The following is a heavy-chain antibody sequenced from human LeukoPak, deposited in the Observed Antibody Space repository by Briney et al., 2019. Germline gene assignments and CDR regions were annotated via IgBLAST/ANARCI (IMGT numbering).Heavy chain of an antibody. CDR2: IYTSGST. CDR1: GDSSNNYY. CDR3: ARVLRWGFDY. J-gene: IGHJ4*02. Sequence: PSETLSLTCTVSGDSSNNYYWSWIRQPAGKGLEWIGRIYTSGSTNYNPSLKSRVTMPVDTSKNQFSLKLSSVTAADTAVYYCARVLRWGFDYWGQGTLVTVSS. V-gene: IGHV4-4*07. D-gene: IGHD4-23*01.